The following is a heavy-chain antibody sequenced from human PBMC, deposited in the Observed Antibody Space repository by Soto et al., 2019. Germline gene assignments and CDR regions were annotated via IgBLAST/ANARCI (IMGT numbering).Heavy chain of an antibody. V-gene: IGHV3-33*01. D-gene: IGHD3-10*01. CDR3: ATLHDEYYFLDY. Sequence: GGSLRLSCAASGFTFSSYGMHWVRQAPGKGLEWVAVIWYDGSNKYYADSVKGRFTISRDNSKNTLYLQMNSLRAEDTAVYYCATLHDEYYFLDYSGQGSLVIVSS. J-gene: IGHJ4*02. CDR2: IWYDGSNK. CDR1: GFTFSSYG.